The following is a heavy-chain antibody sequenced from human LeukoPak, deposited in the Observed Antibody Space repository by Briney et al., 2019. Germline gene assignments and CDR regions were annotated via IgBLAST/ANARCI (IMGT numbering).Heavy chain of an antibody. CDR3: ARVVDYEEYYYYMDV. CDR2: IYSGGST. Sequence: GGSLRLSCAASGFTVSSNYMSWVRQAPGKGLEWVSVIYSGGSTYYADSVKGRFTISRDNSKNTLYFQMNSLRAEDTAVYYCARVVDYEEYYYYMDVWGKGTTVTVSS. D-gene: IGHD4-17*01. CDR1: GFTVSSNY. J-gene: IGHJ6*03. V-gene: IGHV3-53*01.